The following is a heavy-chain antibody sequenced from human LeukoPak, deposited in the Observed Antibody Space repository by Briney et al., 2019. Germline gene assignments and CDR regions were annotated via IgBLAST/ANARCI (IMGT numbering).Heavy chain of an antibody. D-gene: IGHD2-21*02. CDR1: GYTFTSYY. CDR3: ARESEPRGDSNRYGMDV. Sequence: ASVKVSCKASGYTFTSYYMHWVRQAPGQGLEWMGIINPSGGSTSYAQKFQGRVTMTRDTSTSTVHMELSSLRSEDTAVYYCARESEPRGDSNRYGMDVWGQGTTVTVSS. CDR2: INPSGGST. V-gene: IGHV1-46*01. J-gene: IGHJ6*02.